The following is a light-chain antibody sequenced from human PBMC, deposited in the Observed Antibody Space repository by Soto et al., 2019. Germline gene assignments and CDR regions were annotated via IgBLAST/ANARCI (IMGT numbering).Light chain of an antibody. CDR2: GAS. V-gene: IGKV1-5*03. CDR1: QNIRGW. CDR3: QQYISTRT. Sequence: DVQMTQSPSTLSASVRDRVTITCRASQNIRGWLAWYQQKPGKAPNLLIYGASTLESGVPSRFSGSGYGTEFTLTISSLQPDDFGTYYCQQYISTRTFGQGTKVEVK. J-gene: IGKJ1*01.